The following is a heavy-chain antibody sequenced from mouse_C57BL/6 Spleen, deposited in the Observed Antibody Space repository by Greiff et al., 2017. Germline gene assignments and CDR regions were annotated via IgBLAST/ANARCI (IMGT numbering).Heavy chain of an antibody. Sequence: EVQLQQSGPELVKPGASVKISCKASGYSFTDYNMNWVKQSNGKSLEWIGVINPNNGTTSYNQKFKGKATLTVDQSSSTAYMQLNSLTSEDSAVYCCARAGSSPYDYAMDYWGQGTSVTVSS. V-gene: IGHV1-39*01. J-gene: IGHJ4*01. CDR1: GYSFTDYN. CDR2: INPNNGTT. D-gene: IGHD1-1*01. CDR3: ARAGSSPYDYAMDY.